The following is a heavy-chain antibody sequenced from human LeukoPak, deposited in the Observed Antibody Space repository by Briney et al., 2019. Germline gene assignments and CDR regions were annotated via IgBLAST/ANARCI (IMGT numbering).Heavy chain of an antibody. CDR3: ARRVGHYYDSSGYWYYFDY. J-gene: IGHJ4*02. CDR1: GYSFTSYW. V-gene: IGHV5-51*01. CDR2: IYPGDSDT. Sequence: GESLKISCKGSGYSFTSYWIGWVRQMPGNGLEWMGIIYPGDSDTRYSPSFQGQVTISADKSISTAYLQWSSLKASDTAMYYCARRVGHYYDSSGYWYYFDYWGQGTLVPVSS. D-gene: IGHD3-22*01.